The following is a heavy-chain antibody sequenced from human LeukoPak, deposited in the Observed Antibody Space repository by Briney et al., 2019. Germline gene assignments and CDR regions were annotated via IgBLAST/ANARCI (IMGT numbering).Heavy chain of an antibody. V-gene: IGHV3-30-3*01. CDR2: ISYDGSNK. D-gene: IGHD3-22*01. Sequence: GRSLRLSCAASGFTFSSYAMHWVRQAPGKGLEWVAVISYDGSNKYYADSVKGRFTISRDNSKNTLYLQMNSLRAEDTAVYYCAREYDSSGYYRKTIDYWGQGTLVTVSS. CDR1: GFTFSSYA. J-gene: IGHJ4*02. CDR3: AREYDSSGYYRKTIDY.